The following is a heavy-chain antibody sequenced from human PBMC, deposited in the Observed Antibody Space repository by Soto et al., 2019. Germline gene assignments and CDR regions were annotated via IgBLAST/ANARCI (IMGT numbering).Heavy chain of an antibody. CDR3: AKDQGDYGEFSAFDI. J-gene: IGHJ3*02. CDR2: ISGSGGST. CDR1: GFTFSSYA. D-gene: IGHD4-17*01. V-gene: IGHV3-23*01. Sequence: EVQLLESGGGLVQPGGSLRLSCAASGFTFSSYAMSWVRQAPGKGLEWVSAISGSGGSTYYADSVKGRFTISRDNSKNPLSLPMNSLRAEDTAVYYCAKDQGDYGEFSAFDIWGQGTMVTVSS.